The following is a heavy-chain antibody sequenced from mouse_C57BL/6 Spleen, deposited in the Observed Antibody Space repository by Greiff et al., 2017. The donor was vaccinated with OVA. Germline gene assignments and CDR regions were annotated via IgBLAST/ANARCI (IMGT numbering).Heavy chain of an antibody. D-gene: IGHD2-4*01. J-gene: IGHJ2*01. V-gene: IGHV1-82*01. Sequence: LVESGPELVKPGASVKISCKASGYAFSSSWMNWVKQRPGKGLEWIGRIYPGDGDTNYNGKFKGKATLTADKSSSTAYMQLSSLTSEDSAVYFCARRGAYDYDFDYWGQGTTLTVSS. CDR1: GYAFSSSW. CDR2: IYPGDGDT. CDR3: ARRGAYDYDFDY.